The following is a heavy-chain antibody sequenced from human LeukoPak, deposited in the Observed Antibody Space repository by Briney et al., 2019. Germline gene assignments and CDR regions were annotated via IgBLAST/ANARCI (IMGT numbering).Heavy chain of an antibody. CDR3: ARQTAMVTI. CDR2: IYHSGST. D-gene: IGHD5-18*01. Sequence: SETLSLTCTVSGYSISSGYYWGWIRQPPGKGLEWIGSIYHSGSTYYNPSLKSRVTISVDTSKNQFSLKLSSVTAADTAVYYCARQTAMVTIWGQGTLVTVSS. CDR1: GYSISSGYY. V-gene: IGHV4-38-2*02. J-gene: IGHJ4*02.